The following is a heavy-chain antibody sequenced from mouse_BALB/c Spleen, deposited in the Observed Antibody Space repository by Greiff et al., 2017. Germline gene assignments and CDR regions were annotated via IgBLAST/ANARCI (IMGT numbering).Heavy chain of an antibody. V-gene: IGHV1-54*01. CDR2: INPGSGGT. CDR3: ARGKSTMITAWFAY. D-gene: IGHD2-4*01. Sequence: QVQLKESGAELVRPGTSVKVSCKASGYAFTNYLIEWVKQRPGQGLEWIGVINPGSGGTNYNEKFKGKATLTADKSSSTAYMQLSSLTSDDSAVYFCARGKSTMITAWFAYWGQGTLVTVAA. J-gene: IGHJ3*01. CDR1: GYAFTNYL.